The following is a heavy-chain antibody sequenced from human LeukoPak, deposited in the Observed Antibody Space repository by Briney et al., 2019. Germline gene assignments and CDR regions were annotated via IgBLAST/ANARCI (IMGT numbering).Heavy chain of an antibody. CDR1: GGSISSYY. Sequence: SETLSLTCTVSGGSISSYYWSWIRQPPGKGLEWIGYIYYSGSTNYNPSLKSRVTISVDTSKNQFSLKLSSVTAADTAVYYCARLAYSSSWTPPQYYYYYYYTDVWGKGTTVTISS. D-gene: IGHD6-13*01. V-gene: IGHV4-59*12. J-gene: IGHJ6*03. CDR3: ARLAYSSSWTPPQYYYYYYYTDV. CDR2: IYYSGST.